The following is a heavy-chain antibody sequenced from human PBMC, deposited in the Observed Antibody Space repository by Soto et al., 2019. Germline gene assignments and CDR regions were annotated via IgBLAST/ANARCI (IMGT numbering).Heavy chain of an antibody. D-gene: IGHD6-13*01. J-gene: IGHJ4*02. V-gene: IGHV3-23*01. CDR2: ITGSGGTT. Sequence: EVQLLESGGGLVQPGGSLRLSCAASGFAFSNYAMSWVRQAPGKGLQWVSAITGSGGTTYYADSVEGRFTISRDNSKNTLYLQMNSLRPEDTAVYYCLVEGYSSSWYYEWGQGTLVTVSS. CDR1: GFAFSNYA. CDR3: LVEGYSSSWYYE.